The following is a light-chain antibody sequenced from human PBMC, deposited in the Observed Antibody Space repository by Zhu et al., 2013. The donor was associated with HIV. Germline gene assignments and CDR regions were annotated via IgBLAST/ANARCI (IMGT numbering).Light chain of an antibody. CDR3: HHVNDNPA. CDR1: QDIGRY. CDR2: AAS. J-gene: IGKJ3*01. V-gene: IGKV1-9*01. Sequence: DIHMTQFPSTLSASVGDRVTITCRASQDIGRYLAWYQQRPGKAPELLVYAASTLQDGVPSRFAGRGSGTEFTLTITGLQPEDFATYYCHHVNDNPAFGPGTTRGFQT.